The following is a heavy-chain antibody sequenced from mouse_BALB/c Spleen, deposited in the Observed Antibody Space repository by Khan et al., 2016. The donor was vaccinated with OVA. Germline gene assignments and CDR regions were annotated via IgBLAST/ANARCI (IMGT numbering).Heavy chain of an antibody. Sequence: QVQLKQSGPGLVAPSQSLSITCTVSEFSLSRYSVHWVRQPPGKGLEWLGMIWSGGSTDYNSALESRLSISKDNSKSQVFLKMNSLQTDDTAMYYCARKKYGNYVSLDYWGQGTSVTVSS. D-gene: IGHD2-10*02. CDR2: IWSGGST. J-gene: IGHJ4*01. V-gene: IGHV2-6-4*01. CDR3: ARKKYGNYVSLDY. CDR1: EFSLSRYS.